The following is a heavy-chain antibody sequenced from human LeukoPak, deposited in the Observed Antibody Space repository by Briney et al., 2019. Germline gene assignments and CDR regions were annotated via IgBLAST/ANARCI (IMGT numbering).Heavy chain of an antibody. CDR2: ISYDGSNT. V-gene: IGHV3-30*03. CDR3: ARDQTAVTGVWGTIDY. Sequence: PGGSLRLSCTASGFTLSGYGMHWVRQAPGMGLEWVAIISYDGSNTFYGDSVKGRFTISRDNSKKTLCLQMNSLRTEDTAVYYCARDQTAVTGVWGTIDYWGQGTLVTVSS. D-gene: IGHD2-8*02. CDR1: GFTLSGYG. J-gene: IGHJ4*02.